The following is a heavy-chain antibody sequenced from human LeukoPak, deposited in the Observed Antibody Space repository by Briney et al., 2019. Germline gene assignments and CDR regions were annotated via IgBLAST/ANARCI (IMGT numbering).Heavy chain of an antibody. J-gene: IGHJ4*02. CDR2: ISGSGAST. CDR3: TTELRYDSSGYFEEDEAYYFDY. CDR1: RFTFSNYG. Sequence: GGSLRLSCTASRFTFSNYGMSWVRQPPGKGLEWVSVISGSGASTYYADSVKGRFTISRDNSKNTLYLQMNSLQTEDTAAYYCTTELRYDSSGYFEEDEAYYFDYWGQGTLVTVSS. V-gene: IGHV3-23*01. D-gene: IGHD3-22*01.